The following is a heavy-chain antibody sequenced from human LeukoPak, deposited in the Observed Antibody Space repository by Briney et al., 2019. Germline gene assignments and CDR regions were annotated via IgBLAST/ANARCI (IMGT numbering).Heavy chain of an antibody. J-gene: IGHJ4*02. CDR1: GFTFRTYA. V-gene: IGHV3-30*18. CDR3: AKALQGYSGSYTLDY. Sequence: PGGSLRLSCAASGFTFRTYAIHWVRQAPGKGLEWVAVISYDGSNKYYAGSVKGRFTVSRDNSKNTLYLQMNSLSAEDTAVYYCAKALQGYSGSYTLDYWGQGTLVTVSS. D-gene: IGHD1-26*01. CDR2: ISYDGSNK.